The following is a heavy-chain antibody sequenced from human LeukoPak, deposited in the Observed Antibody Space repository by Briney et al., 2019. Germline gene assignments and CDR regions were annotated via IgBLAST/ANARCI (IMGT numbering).Heavy chain of an antibody. J-gene: IGHJ4*02. D-gene: IGHD3-22*01. Sequence: PSETLSLTCTVSGGSISSYYWSWIRQPAGKGLEWIGRIHTSGSTNYNPSLKSRVTISVDTSKNQFSLKLSSVTAADTAVYYCARGDYYDSSGYDLDYWGQGTLVTVSS. CDR2: IHTSGST. CDR1: GGSISSYY. V-gene: IGHV4-4*07. CDR3: ARGDYYDSSGYDLDY.